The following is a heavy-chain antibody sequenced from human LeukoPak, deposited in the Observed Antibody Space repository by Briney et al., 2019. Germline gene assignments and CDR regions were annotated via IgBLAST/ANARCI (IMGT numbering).Heavy chain of an antibody. D-gene: IGHD5-12*01. CDR3: AKDVDIVASNYYFDY. J-gene: IGHJ4*02. Sequence: GGSLRLSCAASGFTFSSYGMHWVRQAPGKGLEGVAVISYNGNNKYYADSVKGRFTISRDNSKNTLYLQMNSLRAEDTAVYYCAKDVDIVASNYYFDYWGQGTLVTVSS. CDR1: GFTFSSYG. V-gene: IGHV3-30*18. CDR2: ISYNGNNK.